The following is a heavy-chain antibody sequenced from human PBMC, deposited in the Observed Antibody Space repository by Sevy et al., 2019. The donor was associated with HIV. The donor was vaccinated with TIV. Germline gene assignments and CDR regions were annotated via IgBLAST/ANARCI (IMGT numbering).Heavy chain of an antibody. CDR1: GFTFSSYW. J-gene: IGHJ4*02. CDR2: IKQDGSEK. D-gene: IGHD3-22*01. CDR3: ARGSFTTMIVVPLYF. Sequence: GGSLRLSCAASGFTFSSYWMSWVRQAPGKGLEWVANIKQDGSEKYYVDSVKGRFTISREHAKNSLYLQMNSLRAEDTAVYYCARGSFTTMIVVPLYFWGQGTLVTVSS. V-gene: IGHV3-7*01.